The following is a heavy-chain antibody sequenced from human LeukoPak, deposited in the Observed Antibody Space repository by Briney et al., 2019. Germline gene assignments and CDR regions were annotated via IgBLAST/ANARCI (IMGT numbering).Heavy chain of an antibody. CDR1: GFTFSSYS. J-gene: IGHJ6*02. V-gene: IGHV3-21*01. D-gene: IGHD3-10*01. Sequence: GGSLRLSCAASGFTFSSYSMNWVRQAPGKGLEWVSTISSGSSYIYYADLVKGRFTISRDNAKNSLYLQMNSLRAEDTAVYYCARTAEHGSGSSSYHYYYGLDVGGQGTTVTVSS. CDR2: ISSGSSYI. CDR3: ARTAEHGSGSSSYHYYYGLDV.